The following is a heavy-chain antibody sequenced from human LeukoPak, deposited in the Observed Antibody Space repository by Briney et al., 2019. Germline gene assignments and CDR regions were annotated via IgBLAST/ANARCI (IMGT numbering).Heavy chain of an antibody. CDR2: IYHSGST. V-gene: IGHV4-38-2*02. J-gene: IGHJ4*02. D-gene: IGHD3-3*01. CDR1: GYSSSSGYY. Sequence: SETLSLTCTVSGYSSSSGYYWGWIRQPPGKGLEWIGSIYHSGSTYYNPSLKSRVTISVDTPKNQFSLKLSSVTAADTAVYYCARAPLWSGYYDYWGQGTLVTVSS. CDR3: ARAPLWSGYYDY.